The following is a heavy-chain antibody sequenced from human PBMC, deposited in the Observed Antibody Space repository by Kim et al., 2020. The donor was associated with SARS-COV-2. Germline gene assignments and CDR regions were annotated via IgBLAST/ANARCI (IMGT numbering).Heavy chain of an antibody. D-gene: IGHD3-10*01. V-gene: IGHV1-69*13. CDR3: ARDGYYGSGSVDY. Sequence: SVKVSCKASGGTFSSYAISWVRQAPGQGLEWMGGIIPIFGTANYAQKFQGRVTITADESTSTAYMELSSLRSEDTAVYYCARDGYYGSGSVDYWGQGTLVTVSS. CDR1: GGTFSSYA. J-gene: IGHJ4*02. CDR2: IIPIFGTA.